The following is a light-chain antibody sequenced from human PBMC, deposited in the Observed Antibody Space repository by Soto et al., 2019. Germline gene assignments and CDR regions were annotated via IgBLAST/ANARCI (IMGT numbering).Light chain of an antibody. V-gene: IGKV3-20*01. J-gene: IGKJ2*01. CDR3: QQFGSSIPHT. Sequence: EIVMTQSPGTLSLSPGERATISCRASQVIGSRYLAWYHQKSGQAPRLLIYGASSRATGIPDRFSGSGSGTDFTITISRLEPEAFGVYYCQQFGSSIPHTFGQGTKLEIK. CDR2: GAS. CDR1: QVIGSRY.